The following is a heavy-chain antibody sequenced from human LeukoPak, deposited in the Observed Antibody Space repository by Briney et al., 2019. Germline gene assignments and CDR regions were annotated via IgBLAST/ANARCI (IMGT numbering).Heavy chain of an antibody. CDR2: ISSSSSYI. CDR1: GFTFSSYS. CDR3: ARDPDYYDSSGYFLFDY. Sequence: GGPLRLSCAASGFTFSSYSMNWVRQAPGKGLEWVSSISSSSSYIYYADSVKGRFTISRDNAKNSLYLQMNSLRAEDTAVYYCARDPDYYDSSGYFLFDYWGQGTLVTVSS. V-gene: IGHV3-21*01. J-gene: IGHJ4*02. D-gene: IGHD3-22*01.